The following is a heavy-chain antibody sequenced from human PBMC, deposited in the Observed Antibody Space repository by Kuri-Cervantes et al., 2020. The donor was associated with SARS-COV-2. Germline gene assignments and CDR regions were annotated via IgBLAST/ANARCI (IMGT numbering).Heavy chain of an antibody. CDR2: IIPIFGTA. CDR1: GGTFSSYA. D-gene: IGHD6-13*01. V-gene: IGHV1-69*13. J-gene: IGHJ6*03. Sequence: SVKVSCKASGGTFSSYAISWVRQAPGQGLEWMGGIIPIFGTANYAQKFQGRVTMTEDESTSTAYMELSSLRSEDTAVYYCARAGYSSNWDYYYYYYMDVWGKGTTVTVSS. CDR3: ARAGYSSNWDYYYYYYMDV.